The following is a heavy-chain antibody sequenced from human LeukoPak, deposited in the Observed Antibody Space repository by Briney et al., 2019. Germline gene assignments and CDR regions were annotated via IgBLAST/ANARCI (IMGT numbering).Heavy chain of an antibody. CDR1: GGSISSYY. D-gene: IGHD1-26*01. Sequence: PSETLSLTCTVSGGSISSYYWSWIRQPPGKGLEWIGYIYYSGSINYNPSLKSRVTISVDTSKHQFSLKLRSVTAADTAVYYCARYSGSYSGFDYWGQGTLVAVSS. V-gene: IGHV4-59*08. J-gene: IGHJ4*02. CDR3: ARYSGSYSGFDY. CDR2: IYYSGSI.